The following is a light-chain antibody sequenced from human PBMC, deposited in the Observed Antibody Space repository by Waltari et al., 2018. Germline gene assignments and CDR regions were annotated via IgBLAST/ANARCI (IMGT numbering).Light chain of an antibody. CDR2: SDN. CDR1: STNIKTNT. V-gene: IGLV1-44*01. CDR3: AAWDDSLNGHII. J-gene: IGLJ2*01. Sequence: QSVLTQPPSPSGTPRQRVTISSCGSSTNIKTNTANWYQQLPGTAPNLLIYSDNQRPSGVPDRFSCSKSGTPASLAISGLQSGDETDYYCAAWDDSLNGHIIFGGGTKLTVL.